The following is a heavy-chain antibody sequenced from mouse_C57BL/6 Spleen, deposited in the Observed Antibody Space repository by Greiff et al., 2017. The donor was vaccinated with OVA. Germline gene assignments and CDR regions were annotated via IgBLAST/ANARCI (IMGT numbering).Heavy chain of an antibody. J-gene: IGHJ1*03. CDR2: IYPGDGDT. CDR3: ARGELTGSYWYFDV. D-gene: IGHD4-1*01. CDR1: GYAFSSSW. Sequence: VQLQQSGPELVKPGASVKISCKASGYAFSSSWMNWVKQRPGKGLEWIGRIYPGDGDTNYNGKFKGKATLTADKSSSTAYMHLSSLTSEDSAVDFCARGELTGSYWYFDVWGTGTTVTVSS. V-gene: IGHV1-82*01.